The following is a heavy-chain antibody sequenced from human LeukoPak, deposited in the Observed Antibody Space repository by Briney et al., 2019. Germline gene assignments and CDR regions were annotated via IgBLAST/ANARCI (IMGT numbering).Heavy chain of an antibody. Sequence: SVRVSCKASGGTFSSYAISWVRQAPGQGLEWMGGIIPIFGTANYAQKFQGRVTITADESTSTAYMELSSLRSEDTAVYDCARGGGYYYREYFQHWGQGTLVTVSS. D-gene: IGHD3-22*01. CDR3: ARGGGYYYREYFQH. CDR2: IIPIFGTA. V-gene: IGHV1-69*01. J-gene: IGHJ1*01. CDR1: GGTFSSYA.